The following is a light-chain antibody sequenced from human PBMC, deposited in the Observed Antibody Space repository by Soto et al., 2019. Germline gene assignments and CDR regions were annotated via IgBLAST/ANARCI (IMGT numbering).Light chain of an antibody. CDR3: QQSYSTPWT. J-gene: IGKJ1*01. V-gene: IGKV1-39*01. CDR2: AAS. Sequence: DLQLTQSPSSLSASVGDRVTITYRASHSISRNLNWYQQKPGKAPKLLIYAASSLQSGVPARFSGSGFGTDFTLTISSLQPEDFATYSCQQSYSTPWTFGQGTKVEIQ. CDR1: HSISRN.